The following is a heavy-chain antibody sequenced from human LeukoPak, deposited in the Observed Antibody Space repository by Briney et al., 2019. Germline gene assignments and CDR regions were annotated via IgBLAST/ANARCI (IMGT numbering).Heavy chain of an antibody. D-gene: IGHD3-10*01. J-gene: IGHJ4*02. CDR3: ARSPSMIRGVTFDY. V-gene: IGHV5-51*01. CDR2: IYPRDSDT. Sequence: GESLQISCKGSGFIFTNYWIGWVRQMPGKGLEWMGIIYPRDSDTRYSPSFRGQVIISADKSISTAYLQWSSLKASDTAMYYCARSPSMIRGVTFDYWGQGTLVTVSS. CDR1: GFIFTNYW.